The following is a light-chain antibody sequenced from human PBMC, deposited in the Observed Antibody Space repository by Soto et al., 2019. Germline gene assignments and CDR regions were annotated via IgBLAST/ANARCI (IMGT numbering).Light chain of an antibody. CDR3: QQYNNWPLWT. V-gene: IGKV3-15*01. CDR1: QSVNSK. CDR2: GAS. Sequence: EIVMTQSPDTLSVSPGERATLSCRASQSVNSKLAWYQQKPGRAPRLLIYGASTRATDIPARFSGSGSGTEFTLTISSLQSEDFAVYFCQQYNNWPLWTFGQGTKVEVK. J-gene: IGKJ1*01.